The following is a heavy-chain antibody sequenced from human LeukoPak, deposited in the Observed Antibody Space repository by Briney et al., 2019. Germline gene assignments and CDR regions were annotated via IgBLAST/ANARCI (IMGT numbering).Heavy chain of an antibody. CDR1: GGSSYGFY. Sequence: SETLSLTCTVSGGSSYGFYWSWIRQFPEKGLEWIGYVYFSGSTNYNPSLESRVTISIDTSKNQFSLKLSSVTAADTAVYYSARGYGRQTNSGMDVWGKGSTVTVSA. CDR2: VYFSGST. CDR3: ARGYGRQTNSGMDV. V-gene: IGHV4-59*01. J-gene: IGHJ6*04. D-gene: IGHD5-18*01.